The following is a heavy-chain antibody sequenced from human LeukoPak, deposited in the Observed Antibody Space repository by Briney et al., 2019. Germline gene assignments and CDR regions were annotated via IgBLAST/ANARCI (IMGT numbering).Heavy chain of an antibody. CDR2: ISSNGDST. D-gene: IGHD3-10*01. CDR1: GFTFSSYA. CDR3: ARYDVLGDLFTDWYFDL. Sequence: AGSLRLSCEASGFTFSSYAMHWVRPAPGKGLEYVSGISSNGDSTYHINSVRGRFTISRDNSKNTLYLQMGSLRTEDMAVYYCARYDVLGDLFTDWYFDLWGSGTLVTVSS. J-gene: IGHJ2*01. V-gene: IGHV3-64*01.